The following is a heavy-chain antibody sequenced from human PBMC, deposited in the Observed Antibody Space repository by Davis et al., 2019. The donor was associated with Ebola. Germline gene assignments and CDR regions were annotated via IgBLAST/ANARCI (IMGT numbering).Heavy chain of an antibody. Sequence: PSETLSLTCTVSGGSISSSSYYWGWIRQPPGKGLEWIGSIYYSGSTYYNPSLKSRVTISVDTSKNQFSLKLSSVTAADTAVYYCARALMDGNTVVGYWGQGTLITVSS. V-gene: IGHV4-39*01. J-gene: IGHJ4*02. CDR3: ARALMDGNTVVGY. CDR1: GGSISSSSYY. D-gene: IGHD6-19*01. CDR2: IYYSGST.